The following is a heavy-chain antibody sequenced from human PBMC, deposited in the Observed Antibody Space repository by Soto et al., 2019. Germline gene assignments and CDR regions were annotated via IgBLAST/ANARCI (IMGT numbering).Heavy chain of an antibody. D-gene: IGHD6-19*01. V-gene: IGHV4-39*01. J-gene: IGHJ4*02. CDR1: GGSISSSSYY. CDR3: ARVVLNPGYSRGWYDY. CDR2: IYYSGST. Sequence: AETLSLTCTVSGGSISSSSYYWGWIRQPPGKGLEWIGSIYYSGSTYYNPSLKSRVTISVDTSKNQFSLKLSSVTAADTAVYYCARVVLNPGYSRGWYDYWGQGTLVTVSS.